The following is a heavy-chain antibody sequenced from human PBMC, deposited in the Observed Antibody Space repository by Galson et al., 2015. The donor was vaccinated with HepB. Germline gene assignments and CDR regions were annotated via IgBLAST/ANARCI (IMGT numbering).Heavy chain of an antibody. CDR2: ISYDGSNK. CDR1: GFTFSSYG. CDR3: AKDRGGDTTIVFDS. J-gene: IGHJ4*02. V-gene: IGHV3-30*18. D-gene: IGHD5-18*01. Sequence: SLRLSCAAPGFTFSSYGMHWVRQAPGKGLEWVAVISYDGSNKYYADSVKGRFTISRDNSKNTLYLQMNSLRTEDTAVYYCAKDRGGDTTIVFDSWGQGTLVTVSS.